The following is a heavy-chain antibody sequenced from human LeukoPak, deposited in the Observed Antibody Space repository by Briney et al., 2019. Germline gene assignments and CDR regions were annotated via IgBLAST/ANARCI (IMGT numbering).Heavy chain of an antibody. D-gene: IGHD3-22*01. V-gene: IGHV4-39*02. CDR3: ATQDSSHY. Sequence: SETLSLTCTVSGDSVSSTDYYWGWIRQPPGRGLEWIASIRYSESSYYNPSLKSRATISVDTSKNHFSLKLRSLTATDTAVYYCATQDSSHYWGQGTLVTVSS. J-gene: IGHJ4*02. CDR1: GDSVSSTDYY. CDR2: IRYSESS.